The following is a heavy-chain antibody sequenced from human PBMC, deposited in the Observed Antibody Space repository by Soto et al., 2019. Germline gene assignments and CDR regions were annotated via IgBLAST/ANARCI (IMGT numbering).Heavy chain of an antibody. CDR1: GLTFSSYG. J-gene: IGHJ2*01. Sequence: QVQLVESGGGVVQPGRSLRLSCAASGLTFSSYGMHWVRQAPGKGLEWVAVISHDGSTKYYADSVRGRFTISRDNSNKTLYLQMDSLRPEDTALYYCAKPFQRSGYYYDFWYVDVWGRGTLVTVSS. D-gene: IGHD3-22*01. V-gene: IGHV3-30*18. CDR2: ISHDGSTK. CDR3: AKPFQRSGYYYDFWYVDV.